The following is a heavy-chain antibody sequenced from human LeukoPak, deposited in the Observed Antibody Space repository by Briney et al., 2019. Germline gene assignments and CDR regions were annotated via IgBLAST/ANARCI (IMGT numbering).Heavy chain of an antibody. CDR2: IASDGFMA. CDR3: AKDLFLFFGDT. J-gene: IGHJ5*02. V-gene: IGHV3-23*01. Sequence: GGSLRLSCAASGFTFTSYPMNWVRQAPGKGLEWVATIASDGFMAYYADSLKGRFVMSRDNSQQTIYLQMNTLSADYTAVYYCAKDLFLFFGDTRGQGTLVTVSS. D-gene: IGHD3/OR15-3a*01. CDR1: GFTFTSYP.